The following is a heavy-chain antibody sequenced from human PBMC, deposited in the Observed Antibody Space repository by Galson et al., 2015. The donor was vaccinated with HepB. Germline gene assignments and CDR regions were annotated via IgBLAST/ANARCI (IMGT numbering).Heavy chain of an antibody. J-gene: IGHJ6*03. Sequence: SLRLSCAASGFTFSNAWMNWVRQAPGKGLEWVGRIKSKTDGGTTDYAAPVKGRFTISRDDSKNTLYLQMNSLKTEDTAVYYCTTDLVVGATLSGYYYYYMDVWGKGTTVTVSS. CDR2: IKSKTDGGTT. CDR3: TTDLVVGATLSGYYYYYMDV. CDR1: GFTFSNAW. D-gene: IGHD1-26*01. V-gene: IGHV3-15*07.